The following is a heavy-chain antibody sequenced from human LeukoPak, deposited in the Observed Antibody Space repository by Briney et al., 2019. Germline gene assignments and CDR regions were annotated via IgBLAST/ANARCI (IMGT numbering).Heavy chain of an antibody. J-gene: IGHJ2*01. D-gene: IGHD5-24*01. V-gene: IGHV4-34*01. CDR3: ARSGDGYKGGNL. Sequence: PSETLSLTCAVYGGSFRGYYWIWIRQPPGKGLEWIGEISDIGSTNYNPSLKTRVTISVDTSKNQFSLKLTSVTAADTAMYYCARSGDGYKGGNLWGRGTLVTVSS. CDR1: GGSFRGYY. CDR2: ISDIGST.